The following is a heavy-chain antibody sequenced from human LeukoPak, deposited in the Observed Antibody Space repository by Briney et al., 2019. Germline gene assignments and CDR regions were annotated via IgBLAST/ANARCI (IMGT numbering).Heavy chain of an antibody. D-gene: IGHD3-3*01. CDR3: ARHDDFLSAYNY. V-gene: IGHV4-4*02. CDR1: GGSINSDYW. CDR2: IYHTGSV. J-gene: IGHJ4*02. Sequence: MPSGTLSLTCAVSGGSINSDYWWTWVRQSPGKGLEWIGEIYHTGSVNYNLSLESRVTISRDRSKNQFSLMLRSVTAADTAVYYCARHDDFLSAYNYWGQGILVTVSS.